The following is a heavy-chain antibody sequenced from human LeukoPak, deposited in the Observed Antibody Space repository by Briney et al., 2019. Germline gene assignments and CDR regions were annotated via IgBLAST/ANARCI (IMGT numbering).Heavy chain of an antibody. V-gene: IGHV4-59*08. CDR2: IYYSGST. Sequence: PLETLSLTCTVSGGSISSYYWSWIRQPPGKGLEWIGYIYYSGSTNYNPSLKSRVTISVDTSKNQFSLKLSSVTAADTAVYYCARLDIVVVPAAMYYFDYWGQGTLVTVSS. J-gene: IGHJ4*02. CDR1: GGSISSYY. D-gene: IGHD2-2*01. CDR3: ARLDIVVVPAAMYYFDY.